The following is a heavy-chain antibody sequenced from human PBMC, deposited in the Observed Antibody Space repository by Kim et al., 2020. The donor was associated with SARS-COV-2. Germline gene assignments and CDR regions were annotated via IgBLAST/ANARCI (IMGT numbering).Heavy chain of an antibody. CDR3: AKDLLEDYYDSSGYTYY. V-gene: IGHV3-23*01. Sequence: GKSRFTITRENTKNTLYLQMNSLRAEDTAVYYCAKDLLEDYYDSSGYTYYWGQGTMVTVSS. J-gene: IGHJ4*02. D-gene: IGHD3-22*01.